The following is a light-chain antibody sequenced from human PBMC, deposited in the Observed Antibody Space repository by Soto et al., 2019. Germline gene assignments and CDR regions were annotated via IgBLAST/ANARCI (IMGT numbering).Light chain of an antibody. Sequence: QSALTQPASVSGSPGQSITISCTGTSSDVGAYNYVSWYQQYPGTAPKLLIYEVTNRPSGVSNRFSGSKSGNTASLTISGLQAEDEADYYCSSYTDISSRVFGSGTKLTVL. V-gene: IGLV2-14*01. CDR3: SSYTDISSRV. J-gene: IGLJ1*01. CDR2: EVT. CDR1: SSDVGAYNY.